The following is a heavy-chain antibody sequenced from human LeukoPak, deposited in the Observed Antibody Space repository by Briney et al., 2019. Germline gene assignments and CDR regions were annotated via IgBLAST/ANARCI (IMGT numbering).Heavy chain of an antibody. V-gene: IGHV4-34*01. CDR3: ARAYGSGTAADY. CDR1: GGSFSGYY. D-gene: IGHD3-10*01. J-gene: IGHJ4*02. Sequence: SKTLSLTCAVYGGSFSGYYWSWIRQPPGKGLEWIGEINHSGSTNYNPSLKSRVTISVDTSKNQFSLKLSSVTAADTAVYYCARAYGSGTAADYWGQGTLVTVSS. CDR2: INHSGST.